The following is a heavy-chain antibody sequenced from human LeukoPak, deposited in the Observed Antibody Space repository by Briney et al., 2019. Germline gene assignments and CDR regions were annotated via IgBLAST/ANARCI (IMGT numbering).Heavy chain of an antibody. CDR2: IYYSGST. V-gene: IGHV4-59*01. CDR3: AGVANPAIPN. D-gene: IGHD5-18*01. CDR1: GGAISRNV. J-gene: IGHJ4*02. Sequence: WATLSLSRTAEGGAISRNVGIGSRQPPGKGLEWIGYIYYSGSTNYDPSLKSRVTISVDTSKNQFSLKLSSVTAADTAVYYCAGVANPAIPNWGQGTLVTVSS.